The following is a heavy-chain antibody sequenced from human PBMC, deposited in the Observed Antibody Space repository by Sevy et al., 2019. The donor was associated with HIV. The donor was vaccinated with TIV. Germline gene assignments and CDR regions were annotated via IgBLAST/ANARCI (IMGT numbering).Heavy chain of an antibody. V-gene: IGHV3-48*02. CDR3: ARDQVRSDSSGHYYPLYYYGMDV. D-gene: IGHD3-22*01. CDR1: GFTFSSYS. Sequence: GGCLRLSCAASGFTFSSYSMNWVRQAPGKGLEWISYISSSSSTIYYADSVKGRFTISRDNAKNSLYLQMNSLRDEDTAVYYCARDQVRSDSSGHYYPLYYYGMDVWGQGTTVTVSS. CDR2: ISSSSSTI. J-gene: IGHJ6*02.